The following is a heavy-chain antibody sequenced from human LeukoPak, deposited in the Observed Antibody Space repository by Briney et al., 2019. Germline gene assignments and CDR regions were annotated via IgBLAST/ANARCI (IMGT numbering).Heavy chain of an antibody. CDR2: IKRKSDGGTT. D-gene: IGHD1-1*01. CDR3: TTGGGTSDY. V-gene: IGHV3-15*01. J-gene: IGHJ4*02. Sequence: PGGSLRLSCAASGLTLSNSWKIWVRQAPGKGLECVGRIKRKSDGGTTDYAAPVKRRFTISRDDSRHTAYLQKNSRNTEGIAVYYCTTGGGTSDYWGQGTLVTVSS. CDR1: GLTLSNSW.